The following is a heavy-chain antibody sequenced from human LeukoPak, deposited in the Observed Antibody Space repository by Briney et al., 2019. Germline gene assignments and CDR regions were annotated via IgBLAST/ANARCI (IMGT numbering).Heavy chain of an antibody. CDR3: ARGGKSELGTCDF. V-gene: IGHV1-2*02. J-gene: IGHJ4*02. Sequence: ASVKVSCKASGYTFTSYDINWVRQATGQGLEWMGWINPDSGGAIYAQKFQGRVTMTRDTSTNTAYMELRSLRSDDTAVYFCARGGKSELGTCDFWGQGTLVTVSS. CDR1: GYTFTSYD. CDR2: INPDSGGA. D-gene: IGHD7-27*01.